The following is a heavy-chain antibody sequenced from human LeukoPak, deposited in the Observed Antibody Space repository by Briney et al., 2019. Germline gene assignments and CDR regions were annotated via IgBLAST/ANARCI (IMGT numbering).Heavy chain of an antibody. CDR1: GGTFSSYA. D-gene: IGHD6-25*01. V-gene: IGHV1-69*04. CDR3: ARGGYPGYYYGMDV. J-gene: IGHJ6*02. CDR2: IIPILGIA. Sequence: SVKVSCKASGGTFSSYAISWVRQAPGQGLEWMGRIIPILGIANYAQKFQGRVTITADKSTSTAYMELSSLRSEDTAVYCCARGGYPGYYYGMDVWGQGTTVTVSS.